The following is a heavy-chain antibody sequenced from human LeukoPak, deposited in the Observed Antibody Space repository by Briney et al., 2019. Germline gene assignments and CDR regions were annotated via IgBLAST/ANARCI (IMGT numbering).Heavy chain of an antibody. D-gene: IGHD4-17*01. CDR3: ARRLYGDYGFDY. J-gene: IGHJ4*02. CDR1: GYTFTNNW. CDR2: IFPADSDA. V-gene: IGHV5-51*01. Sequence: GESLKISCKSSGYTFTNNWIGWVRQMPGKGLEWMGIIFPADSDARYSPSFQGQVTISADKSLTSAYLQWSSLKASDTAMYYCARRLYGDYGFDYWGQGTLVTVSA.